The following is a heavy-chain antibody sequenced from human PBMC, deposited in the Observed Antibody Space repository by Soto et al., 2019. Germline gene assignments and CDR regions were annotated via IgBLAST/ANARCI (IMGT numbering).Heavy chain of an antibody. CDR1: GFSFSSYE. Sequence: GGSLRLSCAASGFSFSSYEMNWVRQAPGKGLEWVSYISSSSPAIYYADSVKGRVTMSRDNAKNSLHLQMNSLRVEDTAVYYCARGEYQLLNGVDVWGQGATVTVSS. J-gene: IGHJ6*02. CDR2: ISSSSPAI. D-gene: IGHD2-2*01. V-gene: IGHV3-48*03. CDR3: ARGEYQLLNGVDV.